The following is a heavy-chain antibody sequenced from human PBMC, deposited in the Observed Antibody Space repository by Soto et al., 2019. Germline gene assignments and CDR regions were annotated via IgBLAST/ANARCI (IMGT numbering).Heavy chain of an antibody. CDR1: GGSFSNYY. Sequence: SETLSLTCAVYGGSFSNYYWSWIRQAPGKGLEWIGEINDSGSTNYNPSLKSRVTISVDTSKNQFSLKLSSVTAADTAVYYCARSDYMVLNYWGQGALVTVSS. CDR3: ARSDYMVLNY. D-gene: IGHD4-17*01. V-gene: IGHV4-34*01. CDR2: INDSGST. J-gene: IGHJ4*02.